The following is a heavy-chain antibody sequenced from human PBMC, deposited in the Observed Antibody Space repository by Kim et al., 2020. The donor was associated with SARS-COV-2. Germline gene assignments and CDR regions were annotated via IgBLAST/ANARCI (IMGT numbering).Heavy chain of an antibody. Sequence: GGSLRLSCAASGFTFSSYSMNWVRQAPGKGLEWVSYISSSSSTIYYADSVKGRFTISRDNAKNSLYLQMNSLRDEDTAVYYCARDLDQSRYSSGWSLGYWGQGTLVTVSS. CDR2: ISSSSSTI. CDR3: ARDLDQSRYSSGWSLGY. D-gene: IGHD6-19*01. J-gene: IGHJ4*02. V-gene: IGHV3-48*02. CDR1: GFTFSSYS.